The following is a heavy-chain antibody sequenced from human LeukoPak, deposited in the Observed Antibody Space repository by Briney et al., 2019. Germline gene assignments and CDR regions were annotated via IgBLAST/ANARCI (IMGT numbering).Heavy chain of an antibody. J-gene: IGHJ4*02. D-gene: IGHD3-9*01. CDR3: ARGFDWLEYYFDY. V-gene: IGHV1-2*02. CDR1: GYTFTGYY. Sequence: ASVNVSCKASGYTFTGYYIHWVRQAPGQGLEWMGWINPDSGVTNYAQKFQGRVTMTRDTSISTAYMELSRLRSDDTAVYHCARGFDWLEYYFDYWGQGTLVTVSS. CDR2: INPDSGVT.